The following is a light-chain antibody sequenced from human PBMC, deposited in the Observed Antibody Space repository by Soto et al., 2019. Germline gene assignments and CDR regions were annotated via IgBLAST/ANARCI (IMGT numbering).Light chain of an antibody. CDR2: EVS. Sequence: QSALTQPPSASGSPGQSVTISCTGTSSDVGGYNYVSWYQQHPGKAPKLMIYEVSKRPSGVPDRFSGSKSGNTASLTVSGLQAEYEADYYCSSYAGSNGVVFGGGTKLTVL. V-gene: IGLV2-8*01. CDR1: SSDVGGYNY. CDR3: SSYAGSNGVV. J-gene: IGLJ2*01.